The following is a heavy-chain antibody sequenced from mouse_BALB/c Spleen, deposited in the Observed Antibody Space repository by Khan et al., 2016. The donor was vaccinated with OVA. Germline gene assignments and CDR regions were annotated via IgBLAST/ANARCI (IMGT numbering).Heavy chain of an antibody. CDR3: ARGNYYGYYFDY. CDR1: GYSIPSGYA. D-gene: IGHD1-1*01. CDR2: ISYSGVT. V-gene: IGHV3-2*02. J-gene: IGHJ2*01. Sequence: QLKQSGPGLVKPSQSLSLTCTVTGYSIPSGYAWNWIRQFPGNKLEWMGYISYSGVTSYTPSLKSRISITRDKSKNQFFLQLNSVTTEDTATDYCARGNYYGYYFDYWGQGTTLTVSS.